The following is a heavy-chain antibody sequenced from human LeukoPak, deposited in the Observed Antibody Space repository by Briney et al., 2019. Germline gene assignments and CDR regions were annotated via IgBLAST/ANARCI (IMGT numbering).Heavy chain of an antibody. CDR2: NGGGST. D-gene: IGHD3-10*02. V-gene: IGHV3-53*01. J-gene: IGHJ4*02. CDR3: AKDFRTLCYDY. Sequence: PGGSLRLSCVVSGFTVSNNYMKWVRQAPGKGLEWVSTNGGGSTYYADSVRGRFTISRHNSKNTLYLQMNSLRAEDTAVYYCAKDFRTLCYDYWGQGTLVTVSS. CDR1: GFTVSNNY.